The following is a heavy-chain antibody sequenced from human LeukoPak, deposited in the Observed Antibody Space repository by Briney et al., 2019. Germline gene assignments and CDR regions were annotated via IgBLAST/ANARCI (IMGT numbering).Heavy chain of an antibody. J-gene: IGHJ6*02. Sequence: GGSLRLSCAASGFSFSTYPMHWVRRAPGKGLEFVSSIYSNGGNTYYANSVKGRFTISRDNSKNTLYLQMGSLRAEDMAIYYCAREVYGMDVWGRGTTVTVSS. V-gene: IGHV3-64*01. CDR2: IYSNGGNT. CDR3: AREVYGMDV. CDR1: GFSFSTYP.